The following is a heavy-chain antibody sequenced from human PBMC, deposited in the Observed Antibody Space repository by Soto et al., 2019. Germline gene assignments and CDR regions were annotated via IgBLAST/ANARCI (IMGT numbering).Heavy chain of an antibody. Sequence: SETLSLTCSVSGGSIRRRGYYWGWVRQRPGEGLEWIGFVYYSGITDYNPSLKSRVTISADTSKNQFSLSLYSVTAADTAVYYCASSGGPEGDWFDPWGQGILVTVSS. CDR3: ASSGGPEGDWFDP. V-gene: IGHV4-31*02. J-gene: IGHJ5*02. D-gene: IGHD2-15*01. CDR2: VYYSGIT. CDR1: GGSIRRRGYY.